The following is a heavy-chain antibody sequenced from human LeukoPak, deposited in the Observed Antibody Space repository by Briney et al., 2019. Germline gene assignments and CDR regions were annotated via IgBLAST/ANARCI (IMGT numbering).Heavy chain of an antibody. J-gene: IGHJ6*03. Sequence: ASVKVSCKASGYTFTSYDINRVRQATGQGLEWMGWMNPNSGNTGYAQKFQGRVTMTRNTSISTAYMELSSLRSEDTAVYYCARRVAATGYYYYYYMDVWGKGTTVTVSS. CDR2: MNPNSGNT. CDR3: ARRVAATGYYYYYYMDV. CDR1: GYTFTSYD. D-gene: IGHD2-15*01. V-gene: IGHV1-8*01.